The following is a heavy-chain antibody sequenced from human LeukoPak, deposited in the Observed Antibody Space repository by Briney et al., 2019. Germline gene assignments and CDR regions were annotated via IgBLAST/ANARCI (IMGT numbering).Heavy chain of an antibody. V-gene: IGHV3-74*01. Sequence: PGGSLRLSCAASGFTFSSYWMHWVRQAPGKGLVWVSRIKGDGSISYADSVKGRFTISRDNAKNTLYLKMNSLRAEDTAVYNCARARDGYNYLYFDYWGQGGLVTVSS. J-gene: IGHJ4*02. CDR1: GFTFSSYW. D-gene: IGHD5-24*01. CDR3: ARARDGYNYLYFDY. CDR2: IKGDGSI.